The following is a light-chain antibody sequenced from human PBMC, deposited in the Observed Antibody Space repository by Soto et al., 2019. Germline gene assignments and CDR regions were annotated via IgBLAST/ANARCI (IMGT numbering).Light chain of an antibody. J-gene: IGKJ3*01. CDR3: QQYGSSPFT. V-gene: IGKV3-20*01. Sequence: EIVLTQSPGTLSLSPGERATLSCRASQRVSSIYLAWYQQKPGQAPRLLIYGASSRATGIPDRFSGSGSGTDFTLTISRLEPEDVAVYYCQQYGSSPFTFGPGTKVDIK. CDR2: GAS. CDR1: QRVSSIY.